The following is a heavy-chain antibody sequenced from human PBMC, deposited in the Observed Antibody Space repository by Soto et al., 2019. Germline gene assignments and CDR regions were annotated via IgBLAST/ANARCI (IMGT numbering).Heavy chain of an antibody. V-gene: IGHV3-21*01. J-gene: IGHJ4*02. CDR1: GFTFSSYS. CDR2: ISSSSSYI. Sequence: TGGSLRLSCAASGFTFSSYSMNWVRQAPGKGLEWVSSISSSSSYIYYADSVKGRFTISRDNAKNSLYLQMNSLRAEDTAVYYCARDGVYSGHDNPLDYWGQGTLVTVSS. CDR3: ARDGVYSGHDNPLDY. D-gene: IGHD5-12*01.